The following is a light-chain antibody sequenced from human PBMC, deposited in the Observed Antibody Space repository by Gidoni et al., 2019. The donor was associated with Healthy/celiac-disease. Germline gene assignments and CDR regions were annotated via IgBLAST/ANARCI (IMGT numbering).Light chain of an antibody. Sequence: QSVLTQPPSVSEAPRQRVTISCSGSSPNIGNNAVNWYQQLPGKAPKLLIYYDDLLPSGVSDRFSGSKSVTSASLAISGLQSEDEADYYCAAWDDSLNGWVFGGGTKLTVL. CDR1: SPNIGNNA. CDR2: YDD. CDR3: AAWDDSLNGWV. V-gene: IGLV1-36*01. J-gene: IGLJ3*02.